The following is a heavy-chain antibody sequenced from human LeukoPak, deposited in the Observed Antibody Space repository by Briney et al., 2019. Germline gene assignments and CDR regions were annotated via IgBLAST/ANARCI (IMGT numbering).Heavy chain of an antibody. V-gene: IGHV1-2*06. CDR2: INPNSGGT. Sequence: GASVKVSCKASGYTFTGYYMHWVRQAPGQGLEWMGRINPNSGGTNYAQKFQGRVTMTTDTSIGTAYMELSRLRSDDTAVYYCAREVDDYGDFKRGFDYWGQGTLVTVSS. D-gene: IGHD4-17*01. J-gene: IGHJ4*02. CDR3: AREVDDYGDFKRGFDY. CDR1: GYTFTGYY.